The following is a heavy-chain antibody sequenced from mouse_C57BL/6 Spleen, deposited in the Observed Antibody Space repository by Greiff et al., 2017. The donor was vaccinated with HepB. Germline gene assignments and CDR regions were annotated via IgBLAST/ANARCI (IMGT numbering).Heavy chain of an antibody. J-gene: IGHJ2*01. CDR2: IYPRSGNT. CDR3: ARWLPFDY. V-gene: IGHV1-81*01. Sequence: VMLQESGAELARPGASVKLSCKASGYTFTSYGISWVKQRTGQGLEWIGEIYPRSGNTYYNEKFKGKATLTADKSSSTAYMELRSLTSEDSAVYFCARWLPFDYWGQGTTLTVSS. D-gene: IGHD2-2*01. CDR1: GYTFTSYG.